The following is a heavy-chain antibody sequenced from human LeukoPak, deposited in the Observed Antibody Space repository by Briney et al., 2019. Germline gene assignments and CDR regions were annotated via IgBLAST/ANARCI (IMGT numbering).Heavy chain of an antibody. CDR1: GFTFSDYY. CDR3: ARVAAAAGTGGLYFDY. Sequence: GGSMRLSCAASGFTFSDYYMSWIRQAPGKGLEWVSYISSSGSTIYYADSVKGRFTISRDNAKNSLYLQMNSLRAEDTAVYYCARVAAAAGTGGLYFDYWGQGTLVTVSS. V-gene: IGHV3-11*04. D-gene: IGHD6-13*01. J-gene: IGHJ4*02. CDR2: ISSSGSTI.